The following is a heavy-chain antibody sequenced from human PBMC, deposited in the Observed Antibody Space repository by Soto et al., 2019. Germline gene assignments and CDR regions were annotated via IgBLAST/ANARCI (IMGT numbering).Heavy chain of an antibody. D-gene: IGHD6-13*01. V-gene: IGHV1-18*01. CDR2: ISAYNGKT. CDR3: ARGRKEYSSSWYYYYGMDV. Sequence: QVQLVQSGAEVKKPGASVKVSCKASGYTFTSYGISWVRQAPGQGLEWMGWISAYNGKTNYAQTLQGRVTMTTDTSTSTAYMELRSLRSDDTAVYYCARGRKEYSSSWYYYYGMDVWGQGTTVTVSS. J-gene: IGHJ6*02. CDR1: GYTFTSYG.